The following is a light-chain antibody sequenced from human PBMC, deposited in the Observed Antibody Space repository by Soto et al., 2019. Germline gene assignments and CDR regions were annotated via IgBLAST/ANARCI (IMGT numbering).Light chain of an antibody. Sequence: DIQMTHSPSTLSASVGDIVTISCWASQTISNWLAWYQQKPGKAPKLLIYDASSLESGVPSRFSGSGTGTEFTLTIGSLQPEDFATYYCQKYNSFWTFGHGTKVDIK. V-gene: IGKV1-5*01. CDR3: QKYNSFWT. J-gene: IGKJ1*01. CDR2: DAS. CDR1: QTISNW.